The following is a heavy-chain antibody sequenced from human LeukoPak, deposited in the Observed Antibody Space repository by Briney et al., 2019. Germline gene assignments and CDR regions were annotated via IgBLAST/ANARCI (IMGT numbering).Heavy chain of an antibody. CDR1: GYTFTSYG. J-gene: IGHJ5*02. D-gene: IGHD5-24*01. CDR2: ISAYNGNT. Sequence: ASVKVSCKASGYTFTSYGISWVRQAPGQGLEWMGWISAYNGNTNYAQKLQGRVTMTTDTSTSTAYMELRSLRSDDTAVYYCASEMADNEEVSWFDPWGQGTLVTVSS. CDR3: ASEMADNEEVSWFDP. V-gene: IGHV1-18*01.